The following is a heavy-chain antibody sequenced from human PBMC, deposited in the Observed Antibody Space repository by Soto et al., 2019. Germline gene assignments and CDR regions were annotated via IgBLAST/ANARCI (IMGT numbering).Heavy chain of an antibody. CDR3: AREESSAWSIDY. Sequence: QVQLQESGPGLVKPLQTLSLTCTVSGGSMTSGDYYWSWIRQPPGKGLEWIGYIFHSGHTYYNPSLKSRVSISVETSKNQFSLKLSSVTGADTAVYYCAREESSAWSIDYWGQGTLVTVSS. D-gene: IGHD3-22*01. J-gene: IGHJ4*02. V-gene: IGHV4-30-4*01. CDR2: IFHSGHT. CDR1: GGSMTSGDYY.